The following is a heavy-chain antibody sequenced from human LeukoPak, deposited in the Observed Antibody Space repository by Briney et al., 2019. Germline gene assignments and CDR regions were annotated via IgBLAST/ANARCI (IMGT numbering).Heavy chain of an antibody. Sequence: PSETLSLTCTVSGGSISSHYWSWIRQPPGKGLEWIGHIYGSGSTNYNPSLKSRVTLSVDTSKNQFSLKLSSVTAADTAVYYCAGFIVGTTFDAFDIWGQGTMVTVSS. V-gene: IGHV4-59*11. CDR2: IYGSGST. D-gene: IGHD2-21*01. J-gene: IGHJ3*02. CDR1: GGSISSHY. CDR3: AGFIVGTTFDAFDI.